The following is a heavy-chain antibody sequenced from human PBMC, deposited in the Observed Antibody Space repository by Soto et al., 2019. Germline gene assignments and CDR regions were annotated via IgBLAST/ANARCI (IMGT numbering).Heavy chain of an antibody. D-gene: IGHD6-19*01. J-gene: IGHJ4*02. V-gene: IGHV3-53*01. CDR2: IYGGGTT. Sequence: EVQLVESGGGLIQPGGSLRLSCAASGFAVSSKYMTWVRQAPGKGLEWVSVIYGGGTTYYADSVKGRFTISRDTSKNTLYLQMNSPGAEDTAVYYCVQTTGWPGFDFWGQGTLVTVSS. CDR3: VQTTGWPGFDF. CDR1: GFAVSSKY.